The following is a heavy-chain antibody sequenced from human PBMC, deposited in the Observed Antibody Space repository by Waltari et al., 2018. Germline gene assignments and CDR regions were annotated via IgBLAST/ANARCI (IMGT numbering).Heavy chain of an antibody. D-gene: IGHD5-12*01. CDR2: IRSKANSYAT. V-gene: IGHV3-73*02. J-gene: IGHJ4*02. CDR3: TSPGVATFDY. Sequence: EVQLVESGGGLVQPGGSLKLSCAASGFTFSGSSMHWVRQASGKGVEWVGRIRSKANSYATAYAASVKGRFTISRDDSKNTAYLQMNSLKTEDTAVYYCTSPGVATFDYWGQGTLVTVSS. CDR1: GFTFSGSS.